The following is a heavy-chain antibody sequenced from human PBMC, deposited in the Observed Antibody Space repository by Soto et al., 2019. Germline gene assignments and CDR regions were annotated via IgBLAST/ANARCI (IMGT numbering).Heavy chain of an antibody. D-gene: IGHD6-13*01. J-gene: IGHJ4*02. Sequence: SQTLSLTCAISGDSVSSNSAAWNWIRQSPSRGLEWLGRTYYRSKWYNDYAVSVKSRITINPDTSKNQFSLQLNSVTPEDTAVYYCARGHIAAAGTAGYFDYWGQGTLVTVSS. CDR2: TYYRSKWYN. V-gene: IGHV6-1*01. CDR1: GDSVSSNSAA. CDR3: ARGHIAAAGTAGYFDY.